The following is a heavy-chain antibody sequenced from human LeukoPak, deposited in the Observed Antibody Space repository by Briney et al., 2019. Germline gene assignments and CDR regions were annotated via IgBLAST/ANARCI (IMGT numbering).Heavy chain of an antibody. CDR2: INPNSGGT. V-gene: IGHV1-2*02. CDR3: ARGTLYSGWSYYLDY. J-gene: IGHJ4*02. D-gene: IGHD6-19*01. Sequence: ASAKVSCEASGYTFTGYYMHWVRQAPGQGLEWMGWINPNSGGTNYAQKFQGRVTMTRDTSISTAYMELSRLRSDDTAVYYCARGTLYSGWSYYLDYWGQGTLVTVSS. CDR1: GYTFTGYY.